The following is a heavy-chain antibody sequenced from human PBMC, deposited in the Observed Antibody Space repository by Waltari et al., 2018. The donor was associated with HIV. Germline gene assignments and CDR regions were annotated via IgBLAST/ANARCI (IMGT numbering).Heavy chain of an antibody. CDR3: ALLVGRRLDY. Sequence: EVQLVETGGGLIQPGGSLRLACVASGFSVSSDYSSWARQVPGKGLEWVSVIYSGGSTYYADSVKGRFTISRDNSKNTLYLQMNSLRAEDTAVYYCALLVGRRLDYWGQGTLVTVSS. V-gene: IGHV3-53*02. J-gene: IGHJ4*02. D-gene: IGHD1-26*01. CDR2: IYSGGST. CDR1: GFSVSSDY.